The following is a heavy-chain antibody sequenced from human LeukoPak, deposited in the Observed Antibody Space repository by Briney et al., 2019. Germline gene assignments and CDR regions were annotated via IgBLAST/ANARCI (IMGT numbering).Heavy chain of an antibody. CDR3: ARDYNYGSGGGPNDY. D-gene: IGHD3-10*01. CDR1: GYTFTGYY. Sequence: GASVKVSCKASGYTFTGYYMHWVRQAPGQGLEWMGWINPNSGGTNYAQKFQGWVTMTRDTSISTAYMELSRLRSDDTAVYYCARDYNYGSGGGPNDYWGQGTLVTVSS. CDR2: INPNSGGT. V-gene: IGHV1-2*04. J-gene: IGHJ4*02.